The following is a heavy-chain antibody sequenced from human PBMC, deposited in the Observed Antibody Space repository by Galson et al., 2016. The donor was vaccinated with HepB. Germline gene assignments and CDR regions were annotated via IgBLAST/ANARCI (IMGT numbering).Heavy chain of an antibody. Sequence: TLSLTCTVSGGSINSGAFYWSWVHQHPGKGLEWIGYIYYSGTTHFNPSLKSRVTISVDTSKNHFSLNLTSVTAADTAVDYCARGPDRRGFDPWGQGTLVTVSS. CDR2: IYYSGTT. D-gene: IGHD1-14*01. V-gene: IGHV4-31*03. CDR1: GGSINSGAFY. J-gene: IGHJ5*02. CDR3: ARGPDRRGFDP.